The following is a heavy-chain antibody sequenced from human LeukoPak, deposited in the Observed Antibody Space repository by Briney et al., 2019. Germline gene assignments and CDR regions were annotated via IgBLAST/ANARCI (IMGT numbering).Heavy chain of an antibody. D-gene: IGHD3-9*01. J-gene: IGHJ6*02. CDR2: IYYSGST. Sequence: SETLSLTCTVSGGSISSYYWSWIRQPPGKGLEWIGYIYYSGSTNYNPSLKSRVTISVDTSKNQFSLKLSSVTAADTAVYYCARHTGYFDWMPYYYYYYGMDVWGQGTMVTVSS. V-gene: IGHV4-59*08. CDR1: GGSISSYY. CDR3: ARHTGYFDWMPYYYYYYGMDV.